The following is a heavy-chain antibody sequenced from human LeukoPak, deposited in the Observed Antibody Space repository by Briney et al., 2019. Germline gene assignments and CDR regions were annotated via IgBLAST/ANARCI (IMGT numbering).Heavy chain of an antibody. D-gene: IGHD6-13*01. J-gene: IGHJ4*02. CDR1: GFTFSSYW. CDR3: ARGPPISSVAAAAKSSGYFDY. Sequence: GGSLRLSCAASGFTFSSYWMHWVRQAPGKGLVWVSRINSDGSSTSYADSVKGRFTISRDNAKNTLYLQMTSLRAEDTAVYYCARGPPISSVAAAAKSSGYFDYWGQGTLVTVSS. V-gene: IGHV3-74*01. CDR2: INSDGSST.